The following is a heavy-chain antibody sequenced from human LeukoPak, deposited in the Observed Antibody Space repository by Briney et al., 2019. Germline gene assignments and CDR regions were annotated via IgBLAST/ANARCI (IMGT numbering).Heavy chain of an antibody. CDR1: GFTFDDYA. CDR3: AKDTSGSYRTADFDY. Sequence: PGGSLRLSCAASGFTFDDYAMHWVRQAPGKGLEWVSGINWSSGSTGYADSVKGRFTISRDNARSSLYLQMNSLRAEDTALYYCAKDTSGSYRTADFDYWGQGTLVTVSS. D-gene: IGHD1-26*01. V-gene: IGHV3-9*01. J-gene: IGHJ4*02. CDR2: INWSSGST.